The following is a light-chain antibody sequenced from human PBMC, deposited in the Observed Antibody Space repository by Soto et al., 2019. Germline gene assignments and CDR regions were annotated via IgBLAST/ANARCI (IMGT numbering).Light chain of an antibody. CDR3: QQYHNSPLFT. J-gene: IGKJ3*01. CDR1: QTISGNY. Sequence: EIVLTQSPGTLSLSPGERATLSCRASQTISGNYLAWHQQKPGQAPRVLIYGASIRAPGIPDRFSGSGSGTDFSLTISRLEPEDFAAYYCQQYHNSPLFTFGPGTKVDF. CDR2: GAS. V-gene: IGKV3-20*01.